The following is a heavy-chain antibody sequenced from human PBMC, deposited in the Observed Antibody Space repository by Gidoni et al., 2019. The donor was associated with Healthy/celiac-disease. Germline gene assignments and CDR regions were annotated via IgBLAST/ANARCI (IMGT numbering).Heavy chain of an antibody. J-gene: IGHJ4*02. CDR2: ISYDGSNK. V-gene: IGHV3-30*18. CDR1: GFTFSSYG. D-gene: IGHD3-10*01. CDR3: AKDSYGSGSYWYPGTPDY. Sequence: QVQLVESGGGVVQPGRSLRLSCAASGFTFSSYGMHWVRPAPGKGLECVAVISYDGSNKYYADSVKGRFTISRDNSKNTLYLQMNSLRAEDTAVYYCAKDSYGSGSYWYPGTPDYWGQGTLVTVSS.